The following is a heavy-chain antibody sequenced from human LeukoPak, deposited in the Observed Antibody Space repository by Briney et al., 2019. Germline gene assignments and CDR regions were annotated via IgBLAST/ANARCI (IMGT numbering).Heavy chain of an antibody. J-gene: IGHJ4*02. CDR1: GFTFSSYA. D-gene: IGHD2-15*01. Sequence: GGSLRLSCAASGFTFSSYAMSWVRQAPGKGLEWVSAISGSGGSTYYADSVKGRFTISRDNSKNTLYLQMNSLRAEDTAVYYCARGSYCSGVSCYYGYWGQGTLVTVSS. CDR3: ARGSYCSGVSCYYGY. CDR2: ISGSGGST. V-gene: IGHV3-23*01.